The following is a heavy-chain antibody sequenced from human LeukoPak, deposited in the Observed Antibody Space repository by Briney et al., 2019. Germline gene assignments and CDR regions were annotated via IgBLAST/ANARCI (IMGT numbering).Heavy chain of an antibody. V-gene: IGHV3-23*01. D-gene: IGHD3-16*01. CDR1: GFTFSSYA. CDR2: ISGSGGST. CDR3: AIDYVWGSYSY. J-gene: IGHJ4*02. Sequence: GGSLRLSCAASGFTFSSYAMSWVRQAPGKGLEWVSAISGSGGSTYYADSVKGRFTISRDNAKNSLYLQMNSLRAEDTAVYYCAIDYVWGSYSYWGQGTLVTVSS.